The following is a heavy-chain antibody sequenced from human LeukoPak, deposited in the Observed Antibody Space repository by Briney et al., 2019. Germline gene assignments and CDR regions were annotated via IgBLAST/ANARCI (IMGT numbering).Heavy chain of an antibody. V-gene: IGHV3-74*01. CDR2: INSDGSST. CDR3: ASTVVKGPAHY. CDR1: GFTFSSYW. D-gene: IGHD4-23*01. Sequence: GGSLRLSCAASGFTFSSYWMHWVRQAPGKGLVWVSRINSDGSSTSYADSVKGRFTISRDNAKNTLYLQMNSLRAEDTAVYYCASTVVKGPAHYWGQGTLVTVSS. J-gene: IGHJ4*02.